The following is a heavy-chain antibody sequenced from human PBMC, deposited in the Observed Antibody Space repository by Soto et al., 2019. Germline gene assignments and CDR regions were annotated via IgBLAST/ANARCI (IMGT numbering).Heavy chain of an antibody. Sequence: PGESLKISCKGSGYSFTSYWIGWVRQMPGKGLEWMGIIYPGDSDTRYSPSFQGQVTISADKSISTAYLQWSSLKASDTAMYYCARRKTTISSGSYYNDYYYGMDVWGQGTTVTVSS. CDR1: GYSFTSYW. J-gene: IGHJ6*02. CDR2: IYPGDSDT. D-gene: IGHD3-10*01. CDR3: ARRKTTISSGSYYNDYYYGMDV. V-gene: IGHV5-51*01.